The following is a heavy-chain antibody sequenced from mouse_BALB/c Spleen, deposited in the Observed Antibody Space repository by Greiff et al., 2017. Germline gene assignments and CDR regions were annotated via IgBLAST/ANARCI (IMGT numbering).Heavy chain of an antibody. Sequence: VQLQQSGPELVKPGASVKMSCKASGYTFTSYVMHWVKQKPGQGLEWIGYINPYNDGTKYNEKFKGKATLTSDKSSSTAYMELSSLTSEDSAVYYCARLYYYGSYYFDYWGQGTTLTVSS. V-gene: IGHV1-14*01. CDR1: GYTFTSYV. J-gene: IGHJ2*01. D-gene: IGHD1-1*01. CDR2: INPYNDGT. CDR3: ARLYYYGSYYFDY.